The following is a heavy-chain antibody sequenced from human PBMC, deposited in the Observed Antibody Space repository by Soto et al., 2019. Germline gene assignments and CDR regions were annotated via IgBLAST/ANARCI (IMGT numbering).Heavy chain of an antibody. V-gene: IGHV3-23*01. D-gene: IGHD5-18*01. Sequence: EVQLLESWGGLAHPGGSLSLSCSASGFTFTKYAMTWVRQAPGKGLEWVSGLTGSGGSTRYGDSVQGRFTISRDNSKNALYLHTNNLRAEDTAMYYCARGFSYGLIPIFDYWGQGTLVTVSS. CDR1: GFTFTKYA. J-gene: IGHJ4*02. CDR2: LTGSGGST. CDR3: ARGFSYGLIPIFDY.